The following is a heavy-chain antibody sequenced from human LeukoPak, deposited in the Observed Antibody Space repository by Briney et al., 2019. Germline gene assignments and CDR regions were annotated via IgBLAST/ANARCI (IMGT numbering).Heavy chain of an antibody. CDR1: GYTFSGYY. CDR3: ARDSCSSTSCLSIDDY. CDR2: INPNSGGK. D-gene: IGHD2-2*01. J-gene: IGHJ4*02. V-gene: IGHV1-2*02. Sequence: ASVTVSCTASGYTFSGYYMHWVRQAPGQGLEWMGWINPNSGGKNYAQKFQGRVTMTRDTSISTAYMELSRLSSDDTAVYYCARDSCSSTSCLSIDDYWGQGTLVTVSS.